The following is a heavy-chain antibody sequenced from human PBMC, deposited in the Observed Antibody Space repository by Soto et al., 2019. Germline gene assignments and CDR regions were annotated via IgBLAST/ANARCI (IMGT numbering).Heavy chain of an antibody. CDR1: GGTFSSYA. CDR2: IIPIFGTA. D-gene: IGHD2-2*01. Sequence: SVKVSCKASGGTFSSYAISWVRQAPGQGLEWMGGIIPIFGTANYAQKFQGRVTITADGSTSTAYMELSSLRSEDTAVYYCARDFCSSTSCRKRWFDPWGQGTLVTVSS. V-gene: IGHV1-69*13. J-gene: IGHJ5*02. CDR3: ARDFCSSTSCRKRWFDP.